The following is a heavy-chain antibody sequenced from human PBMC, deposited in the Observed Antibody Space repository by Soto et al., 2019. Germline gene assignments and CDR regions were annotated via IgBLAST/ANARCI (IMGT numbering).Heavy chain of an antibody. CDR1: GFTFTRYS. V-gene: IGHV3-21*06. J-gene: IGHJ4*02. CDR3: ARESEDLTSSFDY. Sequence: GGSLRLSCAASGFTFTRYSMNWVRQAPGKGLEWVSSISSTTNYIYYGDSMKGRFTISRDNAKNSQYLEMNSLRAEDTAVYYCARESEDLTSSFDYWGQGTLVTVSS. CDR2: ISSTTNYI.